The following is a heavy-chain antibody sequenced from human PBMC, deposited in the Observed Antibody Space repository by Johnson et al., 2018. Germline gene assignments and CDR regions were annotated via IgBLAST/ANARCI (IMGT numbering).Heavy chain of an antibody. V-gene: IGHV4-59*01. CDR1: GGSISGYY. D-gene: IGHD3-10*01. Sequence: QVQLQESGPGLVKPSETLSLTCTVSGGSISGYYWNWIRQPPGKGLEYIGYIYYSGSTNYNPSLKSRVTISVDTSKSQFSLELTSVTAADTAVYYCAREVRGATYGMDVWGQGTTVTVSS. J-gene: IGHJ6*02. CDR3: AREVRGATYGMDV. CDR2: IYYSGST.